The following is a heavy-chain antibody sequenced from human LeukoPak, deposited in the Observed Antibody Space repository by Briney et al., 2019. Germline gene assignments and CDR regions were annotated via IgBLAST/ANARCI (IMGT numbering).Heavy chain of an antibody. J-gene: IGHJ5*02. D-gene: IGHD3-3*01. V-gene: IGHV3-48*03. Sequence: GGSLRLSCAASGFTFSSYEMNWVRQAPGKGLEWVSYISSSGSSISYADSVKGRFTISRDNAKNSLYLQMNSLRAEDTAVYYCARLQEDHDFWSGSRAWFDPWGQGTLVTVSS. CDR1: GFTFSSYE. CDR2: ISSSGSSI. CDR3: ARLQEDHDFWSGSRAWFDP.